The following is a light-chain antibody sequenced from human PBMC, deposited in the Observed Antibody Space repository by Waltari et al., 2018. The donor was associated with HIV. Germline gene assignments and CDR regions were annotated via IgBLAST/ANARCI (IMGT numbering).Light chain of an antibody. CDR2: DTT. J-gene: IGLJ2*01. V-gene: IGLV7-46*01. CDR3: LLSFNGVVV. CDR1: TGPATSGHL. Sequence: HAVVTQEPSLTVSPGGTVILPCASSTGPATSGHLPYWFQRRPGQAPKTLIYDTTNRHSWTPARFSGSLLGGKAALTLSGAQFEDEADYFCLLSFNGVVVFGGGTTLTVL.